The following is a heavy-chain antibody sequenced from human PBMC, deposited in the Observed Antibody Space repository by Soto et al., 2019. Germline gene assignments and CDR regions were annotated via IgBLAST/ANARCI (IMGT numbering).Heavy chain of an antibody. V-gene: IGHV1-69*06. J-gene: IGHJ6*02. CDR3: ARRVVVPAAIEGAYYYYGMDV. D-gene: IGHD2-2*01. CDR2: IIPIFGTA. Sequence: ASVKVSCKASGGTFSSYAISWVRQAPGQGLEWMGGIIPIFGTANYAQKFQGRVTITADKSTSTAYMELSSLRSEDTAVYYCARRVVVPAAIEGAYYYYGMDVRGQGTTVTVSS. CDR1: GGTFSSYA.